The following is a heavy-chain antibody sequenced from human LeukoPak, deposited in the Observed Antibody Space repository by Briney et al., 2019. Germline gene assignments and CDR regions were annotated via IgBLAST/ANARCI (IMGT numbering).Heavy chain of an antibody. J-gene: IGHJ4*02. CDR1: GQSFNNYY. V-gene: IGHV4-34*01. D-gene: IGHD3-10*01. CDR3: ARAGWFGELYGPLDF. Sequence: WETLSLTCAVYGQSFNNYYWTWIRQSPGKGLEWIGEINHSGGTNYNPSLKSRVTISVSPSKNQSSLKLTSVIAADTAVYYCARAGWFGELYGPLDFWGQGTLVTVSS. CDR2: INHSGGT.